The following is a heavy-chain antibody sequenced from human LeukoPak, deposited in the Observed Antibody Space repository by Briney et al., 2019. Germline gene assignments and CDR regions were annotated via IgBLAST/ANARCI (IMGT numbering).Heavy chain of an antibody. CDR3: ARDFRLWFGVSIDVFDI. CDR1: GFTFSSYE. V-gene: IGHV3-48*03. J-gene: IGHJ3*02. D-gene: IGHD3-10*01. Sequence: GGSLRLSCAASGFTFSSYEMNWVRQAPGKGLEWVSYISSSGSTIYYADSVKGRFTISRDNAKNSLYLQMNSLRAEDTAVYYCARDFRLWFGVSIDVFDIWGQGTMVTVSS. CDR2: ISSSGSTI.